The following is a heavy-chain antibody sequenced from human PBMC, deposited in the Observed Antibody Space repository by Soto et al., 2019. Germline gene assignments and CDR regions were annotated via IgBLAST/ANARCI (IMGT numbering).Heavy chain of an antibody. CDR1: GGSISSGGYY. CDR2: IYYSGST. V-gene: IGHV4-31*03. Sequence: SETLSLTCTVSGGSISSGGYYWSWIRQHPGKGLEWIGYIYYSGSTYYNPSLKSRVTISVDTSKNQFSLKLSSVTAADTAVYYCARAQDQVYSRPIRSDPWGQGTLVTVSS. D-gene: IGHD2-15*01. CDR3: ARAQDQVYSRPIRSDP. J-gene: IGHJ5*02.